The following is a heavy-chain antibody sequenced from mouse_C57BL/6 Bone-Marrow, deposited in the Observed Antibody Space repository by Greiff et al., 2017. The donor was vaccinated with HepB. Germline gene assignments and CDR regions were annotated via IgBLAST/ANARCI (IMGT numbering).Heavy chain of an antibody. D-gene: IGHD1-1*01. CDR3: ARDYGSTYYYAMDY. CDR2: INPNNGGT. Sequence: EVQLQQSGPELVKPGASVKISCKASGYTFTDYYMNWVKQSHGKSLEWIGDINPNNGGTSYNQKFKGKATLTVDKSSSTAYMELRRLTSEDSAVYYCARDYGSTYYYAMDYWGQGTSVTVSA. CDR1: GYTFTDYY. V-gene: IGHV1-26*01. J-gene: IGHJ4*01.